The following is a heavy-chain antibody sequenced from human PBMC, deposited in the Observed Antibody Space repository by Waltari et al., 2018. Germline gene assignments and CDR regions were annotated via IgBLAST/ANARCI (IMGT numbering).Heavy chain of an antibody. Sequence: EVQLLESGGGLVQPGGSLRLSCAASGFTFSSYAMSWVRQAPGKGLEWVSAISGSGGSQYYADSVKCRFTISRDKSKNTLYLQMNSLRAEDTAVYYCAKTQRLLWFGEPLDYWGQGTLVTVSS. CDR1: GFTFSSYA. V-gene: IGHV3-23*01. D-gene: IGHD3-10*01. J-gene: IGHJ4*02. CDR3: AKTQRLLWFGEPLDY. CDR2: ISGSGGSQ.